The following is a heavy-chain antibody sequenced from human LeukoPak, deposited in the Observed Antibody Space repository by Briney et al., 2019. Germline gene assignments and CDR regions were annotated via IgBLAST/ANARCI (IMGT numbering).Heavy chain of an antibody. D-gene: IGHD3-3*01. CDR1: GYTFTSYY. CDR3: ARGLSWGTVLRFLEWKDAFDI. V-gene: IGHV1-46*01. J-gene: IGHJ3*02. CDR2: INPSGGST. Sequence: ASVKVSCKASGYTFTSYYMHWVRQAPGQGLEWMGIINPSGGSTSYAQKFQGRVTMTRDTSTSTVYMELSSLRSEDTAVYYCARGLSWGTVLRFLEWKDAFDIWGQGTMVTVSS.